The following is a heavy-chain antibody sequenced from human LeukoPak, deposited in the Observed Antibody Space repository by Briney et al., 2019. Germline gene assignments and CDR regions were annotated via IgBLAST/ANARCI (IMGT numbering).Heavy chain of an antibody. V-gene: IGHV3-21*01. J-gene: IGHJ4*02. CDR3: ARGSGSYSKGPSDY. CDR1: GFTFSSYS. Sequence: GGSLRLSCAASGFTFSSYSMNWVRQAPGKGLEWVSSISSSSSYIYYADSVKGRFTISRDNAKNSLYLQMNSLRAEDTAVYYCARGSGSYSKGPSDYWGQGTLVTASS. D-gene: IGHD3-10*01. CDR2: ISSSSSYI.